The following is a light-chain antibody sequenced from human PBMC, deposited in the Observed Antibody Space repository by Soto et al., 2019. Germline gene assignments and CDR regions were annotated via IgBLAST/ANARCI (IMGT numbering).Light chain of an antibody. CDR2: RNN. CDR1: SSNIGTNY. CDR3: AGWDDSLHGLL. Sequence: VLTQPPSASGTPGQRVTISCSGGSSNIGTNYVYWYQQLPGTAPKLLIYRNNLRPSGVPDRFSASKSGTSASLAISGLRSEDEADYFCAGWDDSLHGLLFGAGTKLTVL. V-gene: IGLV1-47*01. J-gene: IGLJ1*01.